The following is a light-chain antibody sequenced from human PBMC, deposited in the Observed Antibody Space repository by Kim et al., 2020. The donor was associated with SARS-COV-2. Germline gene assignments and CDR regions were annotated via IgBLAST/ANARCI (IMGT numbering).Light chain of an antibody. J-gene: IGKJ2*01. V-gene: IGKV3-20*01. CDR3: QQYGNSLMFT. CDR1: QRVSNNY. CDR2: AAS. Sequence: EIVLTQSPGTLSLSPGERATLSCRASQRVSNNYLAWYQQKPGQAPRLLVFAASSRAAGIPDRFTGSGSGTDFSLTISRLEPEDFAVYYCQQYGNSLMFTFGQGTKLEIK.